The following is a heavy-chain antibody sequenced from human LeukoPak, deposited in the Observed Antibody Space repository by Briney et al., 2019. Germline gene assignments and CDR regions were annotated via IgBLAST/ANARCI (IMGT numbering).Heavy chain of an antibody. D-gene: IGHD6-13*01. V-gene: IGHV3-23*01. CDR2: VGTDSDT. CDR3: AKKTPGIHPFDS. CDR1: GFTFRTSA. Sequence: PGGSLRLSCAASGFTFRTSAFSWVRQSPGRGLEWVSTVGTDSDTYYADSVKGRFTLSRDNSKNTVYLQMTGLRAEETAVYYCAKKTPGIHPFDSWGQGTLVTVSP. J-gene: IGHJ4*02.